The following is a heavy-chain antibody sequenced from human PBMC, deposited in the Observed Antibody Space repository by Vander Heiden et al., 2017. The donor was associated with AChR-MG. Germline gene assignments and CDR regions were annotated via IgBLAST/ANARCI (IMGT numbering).Heavy chain of an antibody. CDR3: AKEITALDYYYYYMDV. CDR2: ISGSGGST. CDR1: GVTFSSCA. V-gene: IGHV3-23*01. D-gene: IGHD1-20*01. Sequence: EVQLLESGGGLVQPGGSLRLSCAASGVTFSSCAMSWVRQAPGKGLEWVSAISGSGGSTYYADSVKGRFTISRDNSKNTLYLQMNSLRAEDTAIYYCAKEITALDYYYYYMDVWGKGTTVTVSS. J-gene: IGHJ6*03.